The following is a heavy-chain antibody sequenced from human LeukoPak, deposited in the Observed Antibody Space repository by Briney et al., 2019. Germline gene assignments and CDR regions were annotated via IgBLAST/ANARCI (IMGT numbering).Heavy chain of an antibody. Sequence: SETLSLTCAVSGHSISSGYYWGWIRQPPGKGLEWIGSIYHSGSTYYSPSLKSRVIISVDTSKNQFSLKLSSVTAADAAVYYCARVVSALYVDMWGQGTMVTVSS. D-gene: IGHD2-15*01. CDR2: IYHSGST. CDR3: ARVVSALYVDM. V-gene: IGHV4-38-2*01. J-gene: IGHJ3*02. CDR1: GHSISSGYY.